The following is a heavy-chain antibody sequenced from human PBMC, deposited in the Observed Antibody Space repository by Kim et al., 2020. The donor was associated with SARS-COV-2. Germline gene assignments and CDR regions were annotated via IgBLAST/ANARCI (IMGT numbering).Heavy chain of an antibody. CDR3: ARRVIRVALFDF. Sequence: SETLSLTCSVSGDSISSSSYYWGWIRQPPGKGLEWIGAVYYTGGTYYNPSLKSRVTISVDTSKNQFSLKLSSVTAADAAVYYCARRVIRVALFDFWGQGTLVTVSS. D-gene: IGHD4-17*01. J-gene: IGHJ4*02. CDR1: GDSISSSSYY. CDR2: VYYTGGT. V-gene: IGHV4-39*01.